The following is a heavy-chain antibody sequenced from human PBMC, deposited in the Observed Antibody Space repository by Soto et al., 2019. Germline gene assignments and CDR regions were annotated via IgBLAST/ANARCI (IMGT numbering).Heavy chain of an antibody. J-gene: IGHJ5*02. CDR2: IYYSGST. CDR3: ARGSYDFQFLFDP. V-gene: IGHV4-31*03. Sequence: PSETLSLTCTVSGGSISSGGYYWSWIRQHPGKGLEWIGDIYYSGSTYYKQSLKSRVTISVETSKNQFSLKLSSVTAADTAVYYCARGSYDFQFLFDPWGQGTLVTVSS. D-gene: IGHD3-3*01. CDR1: GGSISSGGYY.